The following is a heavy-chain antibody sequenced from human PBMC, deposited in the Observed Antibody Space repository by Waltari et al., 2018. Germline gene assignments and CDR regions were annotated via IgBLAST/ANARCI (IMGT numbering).Heavy chain of an antibody. Sequence: EVQLVESGGGLVQPGGSLRLSCAASGFTFSSYWMSWVRQAPGKGLEWVANIKQDGSEKYYVDSVKGRFTISRDNAKNSLYLQMNSLRAEDTAVYYCASAALHYDYSPVYYFDYWGQGTLVTVSS. CDR1: GFTFSSYW. CDR3: ASAALHYDYSPVYYFDY. D-gene: IGHD4-4*01. V-gene: IGHV3-7*01. CDR2: IKQDGSEK. J-gene: IGHJ4*02.